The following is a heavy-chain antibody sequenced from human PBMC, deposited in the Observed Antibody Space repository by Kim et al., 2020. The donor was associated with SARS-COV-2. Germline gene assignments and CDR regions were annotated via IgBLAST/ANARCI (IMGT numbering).Heavy chain of an antibody. CDR3: ATSLCSTNNCYWFDP. CDR2: IHYSGTT. J-gene: IGHJ5*02. D-gene: IGHD1-1*01. Sequence: SETLSLTCTVSGGSITTSGYYWGWIRQPPGKGLEWLGSIHYSGTTYYNPSLKSRVTISVDTSKSQFSLKLRSVTAADTAMYYCATSLCSTNNCYWFDPWGQGTLLTVSS. V-gene: IGHV4-39*01. CDR1: GGSITTSGYY.